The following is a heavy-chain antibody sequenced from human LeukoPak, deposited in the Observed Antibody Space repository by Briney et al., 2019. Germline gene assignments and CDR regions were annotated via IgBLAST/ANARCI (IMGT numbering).Heavy chain of an antibody. D-gene: IGHD3-10*01. Sequence: SETLSLTCAVSGASVSSSTYSWSWIRQPPGKTLERIAYIYYSGSTTYNPSLKSRVTISLDTSKNQFSLKLTSVTAADTAVYYCASDYGSGSYRFDYWGQGTLVTVSS. CDR1: GASVSSSTYS. CDR2: IYYSGST. J-gene: IGHJ4*02. CDR3: ASDYGSGSYRFDY. V-gene: IGHV4-61*01.